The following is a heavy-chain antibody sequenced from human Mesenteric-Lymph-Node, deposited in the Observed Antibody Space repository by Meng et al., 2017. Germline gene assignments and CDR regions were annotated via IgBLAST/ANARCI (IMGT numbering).Heavy chain of an antibody. CDR3: ARVRITMVRGVIRPEYWYGMDV. Sequence: SVKVSCKASGGTFSSYAISWVRQAPGQGLEWMGGIIPIFGTANYAQKFQGRVTITADESTSTAYMELSSLRSEDTAVYYCARVRITMVRGVIRPEYWYGMDVWGQGTTVTGAS. J-gene: IGHJ6*02. CDR2: IIPIFGTA. V-gene: IGHV1-69*13. CDR1: GGTFSSYA. D-gene: IGHD3-10*01.